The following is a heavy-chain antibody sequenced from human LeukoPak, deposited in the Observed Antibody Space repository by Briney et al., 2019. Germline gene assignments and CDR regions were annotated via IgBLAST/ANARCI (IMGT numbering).Heavy chain of an antibody. CDR1: GFTFNDYA. CDR3: ARRLCRRTACYYFDY. J-gene: IGHJ4*02. V-gene: IGHV3-23*01. D-gene: IGHD2-2*01. Sequence: GGSLRLSCATSGFTFNDYAMNWVRQAPGKGLEWVAGISGSGADTYYADSVEGRFTISRDNSKNTLYLQTDTLRVEDTAVYYCARRLCRRTACYYFDYWGQGTLVTVSS. CDR2: ISGSGADT.